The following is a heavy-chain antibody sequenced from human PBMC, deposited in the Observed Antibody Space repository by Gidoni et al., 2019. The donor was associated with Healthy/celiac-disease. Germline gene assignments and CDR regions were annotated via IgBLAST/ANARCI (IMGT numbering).Heavy chain of an antibody. CDR3: ARGRDRIQLWLSGYGMDV. CDR2: INHSGST. CDR1: GGSLSGSY. J-gene: IGHJ6*02. V-gene: IGHV4-34*01. Sequence: QVQLQQWGAGLLKPSETLSLTCAVYGGSLSGSYWSWIRQPPGKGLEWIGEINHSGSTNYNPSLKSRVTISVDTSKNQFSLKLSSVTAADTAVYYCARGRDRIQLWLSGYGMDVWGQGTTVTVSS. D-gene: IGHD5-18*01.